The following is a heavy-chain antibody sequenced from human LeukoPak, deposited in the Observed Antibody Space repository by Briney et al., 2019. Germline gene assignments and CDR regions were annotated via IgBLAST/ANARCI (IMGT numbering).Heavy chain of an antibody. CDR2: ITDDATT. CDR3: ARGFDGNFDY. V-gene: IGHV3-74*03. Sequence: PGGSLRLSCAASGFTFSSAWMHWVRQAPGTGLVWVSRITDDATTTYADSVKGRFTISRDNAKNSLYLQMNSLRAEDTALYYCARGFDGNFDYWGQGTLVTVSP. CDR1: GFTFSSAW. D-gene: IGHD3-9*01. J-gene: IGHJ4*02.